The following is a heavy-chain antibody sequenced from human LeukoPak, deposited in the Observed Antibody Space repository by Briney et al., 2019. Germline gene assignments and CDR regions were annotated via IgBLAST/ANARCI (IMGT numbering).Heavy chain of an antibody. CDR3: ARVRVGYCSSTSCYSAGFDF. CDR1: GYTFTAHY. Sequence: ASVKVSCKTSGYTFTAHYIHWIRQAPGQGLEWIGWMNPNSGDTNYAQKFQGRVTLTRDKTARTAYMELTRLKSDDTAVYHCARVRVGYCSSTSCYSAGFDFWGQGTTVTVSS. D-gene: IGHD2-2*01. J-gene: IGHJ3*01. CDR2: MNPNSGDT. V-gene: IGHV1-2*02.